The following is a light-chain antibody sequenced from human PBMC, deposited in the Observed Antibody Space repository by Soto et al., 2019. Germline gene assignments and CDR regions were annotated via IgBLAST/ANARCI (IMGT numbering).Light chain of an antibody. CDR3: QQCGSSPWT. CDR2: DAS. CDR1: QSINSRS. Sequence: DSVLTQSPVTLSLSPGERATLSCGASQSINSRSLAWYQQKPGQAPRLLIYDASSRATGIPDRFSGSGSGTDFTLTISRLEPEDFAVYYCQQCGSSPWTFGQGTKVDIK. V-gene: IGKV3-20*01. J-gene: IGKJ1*01.